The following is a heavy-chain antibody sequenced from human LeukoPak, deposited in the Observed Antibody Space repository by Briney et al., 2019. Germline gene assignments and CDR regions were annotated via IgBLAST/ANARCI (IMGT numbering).Heavy chain of an antibody. Sequence: GSLRLSCAASGFTFSSNAMSWVRQAPGKGLEWVSAISGSRGSRYYADSVKGRFTISRDNSKNTLYLQMNSLRAEDTAVYYCARERSYTDYDFWSGYSGAFDIWGQGTMVTVSS. D-gene: IGHD3-3*01. V-gene: IGHV3-23*01. CDR3: ARERSYTDYDFWSGYSGAFDI. CDR2: ISGSRGSR. J-gene: IGHJ3*02. CDR1: GFTFSSNA.